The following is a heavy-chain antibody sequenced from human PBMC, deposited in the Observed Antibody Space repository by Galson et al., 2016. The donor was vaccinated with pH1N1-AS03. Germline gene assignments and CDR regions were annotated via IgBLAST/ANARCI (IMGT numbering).Heavy chain of an antibody. Sequence: SLRLSCAASGFTFSMSYIHWVRQAPGKGLEWVSRISNDGRNVRYADFVKGRFAVSRDNAKSTVFLQMNSLRAGDTAVYFCARRNPNPNFAIWYQHDYGMDVWGQGTTVTVSS. CDR3: ARRNPNPNFAIWYQHDYGMDV. J-gene: IGHJ6*02. D-gene: IGHD2-2*01. CDR1: GFTFSMSY. CDR2: ISNDGRNV. V-gene: IGHV3-74*01.